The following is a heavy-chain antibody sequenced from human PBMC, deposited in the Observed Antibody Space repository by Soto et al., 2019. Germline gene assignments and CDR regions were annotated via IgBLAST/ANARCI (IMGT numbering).Heavy chain of an antibody. V-gene: IGHV4-31*03. J-gene: IGHJ4*02. CDR1: GGSISSGGYY. CDR2: IYYSGST. D-gene: IGHD5-12*01. CDR3: ARFHRGIYSAYDPDY. Sequence: QVQLQESGPGLVKPSQTLSLTCTVSGGSISSGGYYWSWIRQHPGKGLEWIGYIYYSGSTYYNPSPTRRLTIPVDTSKNQFYLKLSSVTAADTAVYYCARFHRGIYSAYDPDYWGQGTLVTVSS.